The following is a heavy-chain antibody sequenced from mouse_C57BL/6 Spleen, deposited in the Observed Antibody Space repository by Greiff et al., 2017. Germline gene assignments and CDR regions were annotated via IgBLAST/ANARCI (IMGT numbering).Heavy chain of an antibody. Sequence: QVQLQQPGAELVRPGSSVKLSCKASGYTFTSYWMHWVKQRPIQGLEWIGNIDPSDSETHYNQKFKDKATLTVDKSSSTAYMQLSSLTYEDSAVYYCARRYYYGSSYEYFDVWGTGTTVTVSS. CDR1: GYTFTSYW. V-gene: IGHV1-52*01. J-gene: IGHJ1*03. D-gene: IGHD1-1*01. CDR3: ARRYYYGSSYEYFDV. CDR2: IDPSDSET.